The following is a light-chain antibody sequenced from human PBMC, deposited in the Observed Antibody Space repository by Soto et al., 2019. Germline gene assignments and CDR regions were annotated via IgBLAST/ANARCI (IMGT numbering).Light chain of an antibody. CDR1: SSNIGAGYD. V-gene: IGLV1-40*01. CDR2: GNS. Sequence: QSVLTQPPSVYGAPGQRVTISCTGSSSNIGAGYDVHWYQQLPGTAPKLLIYGNSNRPSGVPDRFSGSKSGTSASLAITGLQAEDEADYYCQSYDSSLSGSYVFGTGTKATV. J-gene: IGLJ1*01. CDR3: QSYDSSLSGSYV.